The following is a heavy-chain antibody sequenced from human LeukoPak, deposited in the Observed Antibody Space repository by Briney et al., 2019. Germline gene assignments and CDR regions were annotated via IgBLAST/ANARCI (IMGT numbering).Heavy chain of an antibody. J-gene: IGHJ4*02. Sequence: GGSLRLSCAASGFPFSDYYMSWIRQAPGKGLEWVAYISNTGTTIYYADSVKGRFTISRDNAKNSLYLQMNSLRAEDTAVYYCARDNSGAFGDSGQGTLVTVSS. CDR3: ARDNSGAFGD. CDR2: ISNTGTTI. CDR1: GFPFSDYY. D-gene: IGHD1-26*01. V-gene: IGHV3-11*01.